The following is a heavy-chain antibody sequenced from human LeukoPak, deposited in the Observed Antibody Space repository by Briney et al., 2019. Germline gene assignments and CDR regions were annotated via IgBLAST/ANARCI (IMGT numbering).Heavy chain of an antibody. D-gene: IGHD3-22*01. CDR1: GRSISSYY. V-gene: IGHV4-59*08. CDR3: ARQDTSGYYRLLGAFDI. J-gene: IGHJ3*02. CDR2: IYYSGST. Sequence: PSETLSLTCTVSGRSISSYYGSWIRQPPGKGLECFGYIYYSGSTTYTPSLKSPVTISVDTSKNQFSLKLSSVTAADTAVYYCARQDTSGYYRLLGAFDIWGQGTMVTVSS.